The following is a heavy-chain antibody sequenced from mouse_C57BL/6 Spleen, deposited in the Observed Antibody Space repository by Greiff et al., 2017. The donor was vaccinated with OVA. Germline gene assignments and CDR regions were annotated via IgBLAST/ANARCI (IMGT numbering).Heavy chain of an antibody. CDR2: INPSNGGT. D-gene: IGHD2-4*01. V-gene: IGHV1-53*01. Sequence: QVQLQQPGTELVKPGASVKLSCKASGYTFTSYWMHWVKQRPGQGLEWIGNINPSNGGTNYNEKFKSKATLTVDKSSSTAYRQLSSLTSEDSAVYYCARSGYYDYDVYYAMDYWGQGTSVTVSS. CDR1: GYTFTSYW. CDR3: ARSGYYDYDVYYAMDY. J-gene: IGHJ4*01.